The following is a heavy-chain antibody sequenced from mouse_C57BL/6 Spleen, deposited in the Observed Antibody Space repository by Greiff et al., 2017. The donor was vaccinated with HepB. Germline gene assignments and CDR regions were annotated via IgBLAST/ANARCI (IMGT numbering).Heavy chain of an antibody. CDR3: ARSTTVVAKYYFDY. J-gene: IGHJ2*01. CDR2: IYPRDGST. V-gene: IGHV1-85*01. D-gene: IGHD1-1*01. CDR1: GYTFTSYD. Sequence: QVQLQQSGPELVKPGASVKLSCKASGYTFTSYDINWVKQRPGQGLEWIGWIYPRDGSTKYNEKFKGKATLTVDTSSSTAYMELHSLTSEDSAVYFCARSTTVVAKYYFDYWGQGTTLTVSS.